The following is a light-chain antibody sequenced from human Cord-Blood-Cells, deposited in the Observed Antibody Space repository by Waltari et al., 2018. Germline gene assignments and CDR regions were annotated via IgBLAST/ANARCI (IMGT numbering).Light chain of an antibody. V-gene: IGLV2-23*02. CDR2: EVS. CDR1: SHVVGCNNL. J-gene: IGLJ3*02. CDR3: CSYAGSSTWV. Sequence: HSPLTQPASVTGSSGKSIPIPCTGTSHVVGCNNLNSWYQQHPGKAPKLMIYEVSKRPSGVSNRFSGSKSGNTASLTISGLQAEDEADYYCCSYAGSSTWVFGGGTKLTVL.